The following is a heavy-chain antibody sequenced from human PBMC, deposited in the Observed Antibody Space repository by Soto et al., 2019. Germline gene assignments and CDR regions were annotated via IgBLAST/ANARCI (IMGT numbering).Heavy chain of an antibody. CDR2: IIPIFGTA. D-gene: IGHD3-10*01. CDR3: ARSSGSGSYTHYYYGMDV. CDR1: GGTFSSYA. V-gene: IGHV1-69*13. Sequence: SVKVSCKASGGTFSSYAISWVGQAPGQGREWMGGIIPIFGTANCAQKFQGRVTITADESTSTAYMELSSLRSEDTAVYYCARSSGSGSYTHYYYGMDVWGQGTTVTVSS. J-gene: IGHJ6*02.